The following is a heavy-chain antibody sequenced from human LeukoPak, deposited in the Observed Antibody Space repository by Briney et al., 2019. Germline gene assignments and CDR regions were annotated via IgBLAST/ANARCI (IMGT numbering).Heavy chain of an antibody. CDR2: IYYSGST. D-gene: IGHD3-10*01. CDR1: GGSISSYY. J-gene: IGHJ4*02. CDR3: ARDPPGDH. Sequence: SETLSRTCTVSGGSISSYYWSWIRQPPGKGLEWIGYIYYSGSTNYNPSLKSRVTISVDTSKNQFSLKLSSVTAADTAVYYCARDPPGDHWGQGNLVAVSS. V-gene: IGHV4-59*01.